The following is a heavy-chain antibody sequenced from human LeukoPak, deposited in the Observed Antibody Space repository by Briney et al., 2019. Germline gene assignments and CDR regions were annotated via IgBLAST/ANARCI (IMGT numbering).Heavy chain of an antibody. D-gene: IGHD3-22*01. CDR2: ISIYNGNT. J-gene: IGHJ3*02. CDR3: TRDIPILLPYYDSRGGAFDI. V-gene: IGHV1-18*01. Sequence: ASVKVSCKASGYTFTSYGISWVRQASGQGLEWMGWISIYNGNTNYAQNLQGRVTMTTDTSTSAAYMELRSLRSDDTAVYYCTRDIPILLPYYDSRGGAFDIWGQGTMVTVSS. CDR1: GYTFTSYG.